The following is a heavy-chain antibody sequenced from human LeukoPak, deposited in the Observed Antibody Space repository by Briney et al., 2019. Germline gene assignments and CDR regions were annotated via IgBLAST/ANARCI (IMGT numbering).Heavy chain of an antibody. CDR3: ARGRVGSGSYYYYYYYMDV. CDR2: IHYTGST. Sequence: SETLSLTCTVSGGSISSYYWSWIRQSPGKGLECIGYIHYTGSTNYNPSLKSRVTISVETSKNQFSLKLSSVTAADTAVYYCARGRVGSGSYYYYYYYMDVWGKGTTVTVSS. V-gene: IGHV4-59*12. CDR1: GGSISSYY. J-gene: IGHJ6*03. D-gene: IGHD3-10*01.